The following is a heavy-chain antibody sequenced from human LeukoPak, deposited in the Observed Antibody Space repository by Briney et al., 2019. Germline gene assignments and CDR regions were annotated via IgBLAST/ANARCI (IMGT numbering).Heavy chain of an antibody. D-gene: IGHD3-3*01. CDR1: GDSVSSNSAA. CDR2: TYYRSKWYN. V-gene: IGHV6-1*01. CDR3: ASQSDDFWSGYYQHPPPFDY. J-gene: IGHJ4*02. Sequence: SQTLSLTCAISGDSVSSNSAAWNWIRQSPSRGLEWLGRTYYRSKWYNDYAVSVKSRITINPDTSKNQFSLQLNSVTPEDTAVYYCASQSDDFWSGYYQHPPPFDYWGQGTLVTVSS.